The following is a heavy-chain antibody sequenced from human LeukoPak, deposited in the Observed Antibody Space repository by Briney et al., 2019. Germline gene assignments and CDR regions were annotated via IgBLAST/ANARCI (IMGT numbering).Heavy chain of an antibody. CDR2: IYWDDDK. CDR1: GFSLSTSGVG. J-gene: IGHJ6*03. CDR3: AHQQWLWDYYYYYMDV. Sequence: SGPTLVNPTQTLTLTCTFSGFSLSTSGVGVGWIRQPPGKALEWLALIYWDDDKRYSPSLKSRLTITKDTSKNQVVLTMTNMDPVETATYYCAHQQWLWDYYYYYMDVWGKGTTVTVSS. V-gene: IGHV2-5*02. D-gene: IGHD6-19*01.